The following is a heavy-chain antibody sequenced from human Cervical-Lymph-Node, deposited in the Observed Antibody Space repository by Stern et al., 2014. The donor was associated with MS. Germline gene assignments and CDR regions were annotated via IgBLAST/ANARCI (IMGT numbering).Heavy chain of an antibody. V-gene: IGHV3-30-3*01. D-gene: IGHD3-10*01. Sequence: VQLVESGGGVVQPGRALRLSCAATGFNFSSYAMQWVRQAPGKGLEWLAVISYDGSKAYYTESVKGRFTVSRDNSKNTLFLQVSSLRPEDKAEYYCARDLVWFGELDWGAMDVWGHGTTVTVSS. CDR3: ARDLVWFGELDWGAMDV. J-gene: IGHJ6*02. CDR2: ISYDGSKA. CDR1: GFNFSSYA.